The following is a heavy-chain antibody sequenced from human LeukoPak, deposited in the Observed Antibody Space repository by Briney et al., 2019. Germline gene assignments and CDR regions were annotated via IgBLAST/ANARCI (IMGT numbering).Heavy chain of an antibody. CDR3: ARATYYDILTGLNY. V-gene: IGHV1-18*01. CDR2: ISNYNGDT. CDR1: GYTFTTYP. Sequence: ASMKVSCKASGYTFTTYPINWVRQAPGQGLEWMGWISNYNGDTTYAQKFQGRVTMTTDTSTNTAYMELRSLTSDDTAIYYCARATYYDILTGLNYWGQGTLVTVS. J-gene: IGHJ4*02. D-gene: IGHD3-9*01.